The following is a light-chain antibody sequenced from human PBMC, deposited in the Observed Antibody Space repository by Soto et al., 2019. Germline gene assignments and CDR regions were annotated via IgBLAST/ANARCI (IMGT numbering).Light chain of an antibody. CDR1: QSVSSTY. CDR2: DAS. CDR3: QQYGSSPLT. J-gene: IGKJ4*01. Sequence: EIVLTQSPGTLSFSPGERSTLSCRASQSVSSTYLIWYQQKPGQAPRLLIYDASNRATGIPARFSGSGSGTEFTLTISSLQSEDFAVYYCQQYGSSPLTFGGGTKVDIK. V-gene: IGKV3-20*01.